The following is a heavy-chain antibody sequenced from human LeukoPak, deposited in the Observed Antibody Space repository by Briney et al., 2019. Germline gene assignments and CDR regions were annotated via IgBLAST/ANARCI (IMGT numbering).Heavy chain of an antibody. D-gene: IGHD3-3*01. J-gene: IGHJ4*02. V-gene: IGHV1-2*02. CDR2: INPNSGGT. CDR3: ARALVSYYDFWSGYYTAVDY. Sequence: ASVKVSCKASGYTFTGYYMYWVRQAPGQGLEWMGWINPNSGGTNYAQKFQGRVTMTRDTSISTAYMELSRLRSDDTAVYYCARALVSYYDFWSGYYTAVDYWGQGTLVTVSS. CDR1: GYTFTGYY.